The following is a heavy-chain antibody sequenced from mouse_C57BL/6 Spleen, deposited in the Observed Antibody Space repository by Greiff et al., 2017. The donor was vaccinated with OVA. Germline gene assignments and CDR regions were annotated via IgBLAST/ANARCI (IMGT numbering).Heavy chain of an antibody. Sequence: VHVKQSGPELVKPGASVKMSCKASGYTFTDYNMHWVKQSHGKSLEWIGYINPNNGGTSYNQKFKGKATLTVNKSSSTAYMELRSLTSEDSAVYYCTREVTYYFDYWGQGTTLTVSS. V-gene: IGHV1-22*01. CDR2: INPNNGGT. CDR3: TREVTYYFDY. CDR1: GYTFTDYN. J-gene: IGHJ2*01. D-gene: IGHD2-2*01.